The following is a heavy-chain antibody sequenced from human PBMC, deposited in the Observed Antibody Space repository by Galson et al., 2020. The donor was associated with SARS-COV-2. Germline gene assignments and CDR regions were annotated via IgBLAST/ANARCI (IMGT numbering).Heavy chain of an antibody. D-gene: IGHD6-19*01. CDR3: ARGIPISLREQWLAEYYYYGMDV. V-gene: IGHV1-69*02. CDR1: GGTFSSYT. J-gene: IGHJ6*02. CDR2: IIPILGIA. Sequence: KISCKASGGTFSSYTISWVRQAPGQGLEWMGRIIPILGIANYAQKFQGRVTITADKSTSTAYMELSSLRSEDTAVYYCARGIPISLREQWLAEYYYYGMDVWGQGTTVTVSS.